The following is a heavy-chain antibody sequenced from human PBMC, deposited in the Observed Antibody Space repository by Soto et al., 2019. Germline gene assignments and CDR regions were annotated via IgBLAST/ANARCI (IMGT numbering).Heavy chain of an antibody. D-gene: IGHD2-2*01. J-gene: IGHJ2*01. CDR3: VGSSTSCQQLRYWYLDL. V-gene: IGHV1-69*02. Sequence: SVKVSCKASGGAFSSYTISWVRQAPGQGLEWMGRIIPILGIANYAQKFQGRVTITADKSTSTAYMELSSLRSEDTAVYYCVGSSTSCQQLRYWYLDLWGRGTLVTVSS. CDR2: IIPILGIA. CDR1: GGAFSSYT.